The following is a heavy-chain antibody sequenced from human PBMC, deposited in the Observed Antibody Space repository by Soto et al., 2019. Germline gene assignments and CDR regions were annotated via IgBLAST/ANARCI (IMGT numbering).Heavy chain of an antibody. V-gene: IGHV3-7*01. CDR1: GFTYSSYW. J-gene: IGHJ4*02. D-gene: IGHD6-25*01. CDR2: IKQDGSEK. CDR3: AREKRANSYFDY. Sequence: DVQLVESGGGLVQPAGSLRLSCAASGFTYSSYWMSWVRQAPGKGLEWVANIKQDGSEKYYVDSVNGRFTISRDNAKNSLCVQMNSLRAEDTAVYYCAREKRANSYFDYWGQGTLVTVSS.